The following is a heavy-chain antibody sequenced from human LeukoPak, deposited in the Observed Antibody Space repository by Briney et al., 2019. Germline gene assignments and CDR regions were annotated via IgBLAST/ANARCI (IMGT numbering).Heavy chain of an antibody. CDR3: ARGLVYYDSNI. CDR1: GGSFSGYY. V-gene: IGHV4-34*01. D-gene: IGHD3-22*01. Sequence: PSETLSLTCAVYGGSFSGYYWSWIRQPPGKGLEWIGEIHHSGSTNYNPSLRSRVTTLLDTSKNQFSLKLSSVTAADTAVYYCARGLVYYDSNIWGQGTLVTVSS. CDR2: IHHSGST. J-gene: IGHJ4*02.